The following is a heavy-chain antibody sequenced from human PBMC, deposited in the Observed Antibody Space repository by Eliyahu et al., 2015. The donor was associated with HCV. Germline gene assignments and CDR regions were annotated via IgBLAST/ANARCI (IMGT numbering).Heavy chain of an antibody. V-gene: IGHV3-23*04. Sequence: EVQLVESGGGVVQXGGSLXLSCXAXGFPFSSXAMNWVRQAPGKGLXWVSAIAGSGSSPYYADSVKGRFTISRDNSKNTLYLQMNSLRADDAAVYHCAKRFGDIYLYGMDVWGQGTTVTVSS. CDR3: AKRFGDIYLYGMDV. CDR2: IAGSGSSP. D-gene: IGHD3-10*01. J-gene: IGHJ6*02. CDR1: GFPFSSXA.